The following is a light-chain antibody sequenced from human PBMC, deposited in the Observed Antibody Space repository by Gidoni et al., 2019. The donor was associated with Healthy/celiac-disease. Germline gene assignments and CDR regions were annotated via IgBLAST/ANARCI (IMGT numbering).Light chain of an antibody. Sequence: DIVMTQSPLSLPVTPGEPASISCRSSQSLLHSNGYNYLDWYLQKPGQSPQLLIYLGSNRASGVPDRFSGSGSGTDFTLKISRAEAEDVGVYYCMQALQTPPWTFGQXTKVEIK. CDR3: MQALQTPPWT. CDR2: LGS. J-gene: IGKJ1*01. CDR1: QSLLHSNGYNY. V-gene: IGKV2-28*01.